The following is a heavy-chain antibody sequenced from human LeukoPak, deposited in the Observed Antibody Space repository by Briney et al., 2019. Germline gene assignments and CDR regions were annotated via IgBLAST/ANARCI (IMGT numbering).Heavy chain of an antibody. V-gene: IGHV4-39*07. CDR3: AGQIQLWLLWRWFDP. J-gene: IGHJ5*02. D-gene: IGHD5-18*01. CDR2: IYYTGST. Sequence: PSETLSLTCTVSGGSISSSSYYWGWIRQPPGKGLEWIGCIYYTGSTYYNPSLKSRVTISVDTSKNQFSLKLSSVTAADTAVYYCAGQIQLWLLWRWFDPWGQGTLVTVSS. CDR1: GGSISSSSYY.